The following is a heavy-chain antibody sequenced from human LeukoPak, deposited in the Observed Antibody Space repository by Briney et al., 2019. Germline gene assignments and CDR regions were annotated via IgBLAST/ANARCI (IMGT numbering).Heavy chain of an antibody. Sequence: GGSLRLSCAAPGFTFSNYAMSWVRQAPGKGLEWVSHITASGTAMFYADSVKGRFTISRDNAKNSLYLQMNSLRDEDTAVYYCASSGSYRFDYWGQGTLVTVSS. D-gene: IGHD1-26*01. V-gene: IGHV3-48*02. J-gene: IGHJ4*02. CDR2: ITASGTAM. CDR3: ASSGSYRFDY. CDR1: GFTFSNYA.